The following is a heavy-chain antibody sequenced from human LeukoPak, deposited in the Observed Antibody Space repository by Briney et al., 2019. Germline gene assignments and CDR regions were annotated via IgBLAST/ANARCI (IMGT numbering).Heavy chain of an antibody. CDR2: ISGSGGST. D-gene: IGHD3-22*01. CDR1: GFTFSSYA. V-gene: IGHV3-23*01. J-gene: IGHJ3*02. Sequence: GGSLRLSCAASGFTFSSYAMSWVRQAPGKGLEWVSAISGSGGSTYYADSVKGRFTISRDNSKNTLYLQMNSLRAEDTAVYYCAKSSKMAYYYDSSGYYRFSPGAFDIWGQGTMVTVSS. CDR3: AKSSKMAYYYDSSGYYRFSPGAFDI.